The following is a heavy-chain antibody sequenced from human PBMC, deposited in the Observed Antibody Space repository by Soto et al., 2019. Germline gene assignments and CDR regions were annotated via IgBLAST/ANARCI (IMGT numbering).Heavy chain of an antibody. D-gene: IGHD3-22*01. V-gene: IGHV1-18*01. CDR1: GYTFTSYG. J-gene: IGHJ4*02. CDR2: ISAYNGNT. CDR3: ARAITMIVVDAYYFDY. Sequence: ASVKVSCKASGYTFTSYGISWVRQAPGQGLEWMGWISAYNGNTNYAQKLQGRVTMTTDTSTSTAYMELRSLRSDDTAVYYCARAITMIVVDAYYFDYWGQGTLVTVSS.